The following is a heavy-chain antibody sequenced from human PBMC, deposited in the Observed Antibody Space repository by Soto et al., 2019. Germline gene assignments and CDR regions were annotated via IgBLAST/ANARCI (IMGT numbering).Heavy chain of an antibody. CDR3: ASLRPALDWYFDL. J-gene: IGHJ2*01. CDR2: ISSSGLTI. CDR1: GFPFSDYY. D-gene: IGHD3-16*01. V-gene: IGHV3-11*01. Sequence: GGSLRLSCAASGFPFSDYYMSWVRQAPGKGLEWVSYISSSGLTIYYAESVKGRFTISRDSAKNSLSLQMNSLRAEDTAVYYCASLRPALDWYFDLWGRGTLVTVSS.